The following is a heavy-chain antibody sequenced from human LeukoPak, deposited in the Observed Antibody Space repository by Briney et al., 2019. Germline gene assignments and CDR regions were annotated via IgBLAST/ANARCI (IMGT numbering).Heavy chain of an antibody. D-gene: IGHD3-10*01. J-gene: IGHJ4*02. CDR1: GYTFTGYY. CDR2: INPNSSGT. Sequence: ASVKVSCKASGYTFTGYYMHWVRQAPGQGLEWMGWINPNSSGTNYAQKFQGRVTMTRDTSIGTAYMELSRLRSDDTAVYYCAREAVVRGVIGYWGQGTLVTVSS. CDR3: AREAVVRGVIGY. V-gene: IGHV1-2*02.